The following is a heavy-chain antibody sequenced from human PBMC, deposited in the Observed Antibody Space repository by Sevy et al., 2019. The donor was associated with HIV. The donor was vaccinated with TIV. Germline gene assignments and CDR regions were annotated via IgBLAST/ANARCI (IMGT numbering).Heavy chain of an antibody. Sequence: GGCLRLSCAASGFTVTSNYMSWVRQAPGKGLEWVSIIYSGGITYYADSVKGRFTISRDNSKNTLYLQMNSLRAEDTAVYYCARQRAYYYDSSVWGGNAFDIWGQGTMVTVSS. CDR1: GFTVTSNY. CDR3: ARQRAYYYDSSVWGGNAFDI. V-gene: IGHV3-53*01. CDR2: IYSGGIT. J-gene: IGHJ3*02. D-gene: IGHD3-22*01.